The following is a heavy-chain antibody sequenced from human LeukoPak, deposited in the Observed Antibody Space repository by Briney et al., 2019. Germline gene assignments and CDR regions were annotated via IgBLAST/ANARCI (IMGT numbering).Heavy chain of an antibody. CDR1: GFTFSSYA. J-gene: IGHJ4*02. CDR2: ISSNGSTT. D-gene: IGHD2-2*01. CDR3: AYNVVAPGNYFDY. V-gene: IGHV3-64*01. Sequence: PGGSLRLSCAASGFTFSSYAMHWVRQAPGKGLEYVSAISSNGSTTFYANSVKGRFTISRDNSKNTLYLQMNSLRAEDTAVYYCAYNVVAPGNYFDYWGQGTLVTVSS.